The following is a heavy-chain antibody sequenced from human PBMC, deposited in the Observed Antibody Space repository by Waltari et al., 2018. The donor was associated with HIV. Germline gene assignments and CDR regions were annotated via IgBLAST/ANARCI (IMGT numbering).Heavy chain of an antibody. CDR3: ARTSLRYPSLALDF. CDR2: RNPKRCDT. Sequence: QVQLVQSGAEVTKPGASLKLSCEGSGYTFSAYYLHWLRQAPGQGLEWMGWRNPKRCDTQYPRKPQGRITMTRDTSVDTAYMYLNSLTYADAAVYYCARTSLRYPSLALDFWGRGTLVTVSS. V-gene: IGHV1-2*02. CDR1: GYTFSAYY. J-gene: IGHJ4*02. D-gene: IGHD3-9*01.